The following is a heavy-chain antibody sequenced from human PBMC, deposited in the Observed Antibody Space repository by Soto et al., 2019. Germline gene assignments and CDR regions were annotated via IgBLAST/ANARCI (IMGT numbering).Heavy chain of an antibody. CDR1: GFTFSSYW. CDR2: IKQDGSEK. D-gene: IGHD3-10*01. V-gene: IGHV3-7*01. J-gene: IGHJ6*03. Sequence: GGSLRLSCAASGFTFSSYWMSWVRQAPGKGLEWVANIKQDGSEKYYVDSVKGRFTISRDNAKNSLYLQMNSLRAEDTAVYYCASTYGSGKDGYYYYYMDVWGKGTTVTVSS. CDR3: ASTYGSGKDGYYYYYMDV.